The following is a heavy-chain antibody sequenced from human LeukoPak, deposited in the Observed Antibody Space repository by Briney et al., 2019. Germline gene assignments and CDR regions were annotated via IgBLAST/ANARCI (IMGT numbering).Heavy chain of an antibody. D-gene: IGHD1-26*01. CDR2: IIPIFGTA. CDR3: ARSPDGSYSLYGAY. CDR1: GGTFSSYD. J-gene: IGHJ4*02. V-gene: IGHV1-69*13. Sequence: GASVKVSCKASGGTFSSYDISWVRQAPGQGLEWMGGIIPIFGTANYAQKFQGRVTITADESTSTAYMELSSLRSEDTAVYYCARSPDGSYSLYGAYWGQGTLVTVSP.